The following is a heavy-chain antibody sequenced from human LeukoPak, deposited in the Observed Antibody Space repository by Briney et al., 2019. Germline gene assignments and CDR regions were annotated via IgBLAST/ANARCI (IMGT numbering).Heavy chain of an antibody. J-gene: IGHJ3*02. V-gene: IGHV4-31*03. CDR1: GGSISSGGYY. CDR2: IYYSGSI. Sequence: SQTLSLTCTVSGGSISSGGYYWSWIRQHPGKGLEWIGYIYYSGSIYYNPSLKSRVTISVDTSKNQFSLKLSSVTAADTAVYYCARVVVPAAHPDAFDIWGQGTMVTASS. CDR3: ARVVVPAAHPDAFDI. D-gene: IGHD2-2*01.